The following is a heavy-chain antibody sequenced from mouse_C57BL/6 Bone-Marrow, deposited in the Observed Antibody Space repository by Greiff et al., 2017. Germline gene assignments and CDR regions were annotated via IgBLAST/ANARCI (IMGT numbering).Heavy chain of an antibody. V-gene: IGHV1-59*01. J-gene: IGHJ2*01. CDR1: GYTFTSYW. CDR2: IDPSASYT. CDR3: ARVGYFDY. Sequence: QVQLQQPGAELVRPGTSVKLSCKASGYTFTSYWMHWVKQRPGQGLEWIGVIDPSASYTNYNQKFKGKATLTVDTSSSTAYMQLSSLTSEDSAVYYCARVGYFDYWGQGTTRTVSS.